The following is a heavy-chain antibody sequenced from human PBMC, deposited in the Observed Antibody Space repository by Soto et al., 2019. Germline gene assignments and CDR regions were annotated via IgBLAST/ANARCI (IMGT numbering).Heavy chain of an antibody. D-gene: IGHD3-22*01. CDR1: GFSFSGYT. CDR3: ARRENDTHDYYWIH. V-gene: IGHV3-21*01. J-gene: IGHJ4*02. CDR2: ISGRSGYI. Sequence: VGSLRLSCAASGFSFSGYTMNWIRHFPGKGLEWVSSISGRSGYIHYADSVRGRFTISRDNAGNSLFLHMSNVTAGDTAMYYCARRENDTHDYYWIHWGQGTLVTVSS.